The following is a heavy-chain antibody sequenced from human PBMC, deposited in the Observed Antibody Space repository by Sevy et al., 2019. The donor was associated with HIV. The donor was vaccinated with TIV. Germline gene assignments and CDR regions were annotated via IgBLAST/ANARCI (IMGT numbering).Heavy chain of an antibody. CDR2: IYYSGTT. Sequence: SETLSLTCTVSGCSINSDSYYWGWIRQPPGKGLEWIGNIYYSGTTYYNPSLKSRVTISVDTSKNQFALKLSSVTAADTAVYYCSRFEYGDYVSDFEYWGQGTLVTVSS. J-gene: IGHJ4*02. CDR1: GCSINSDSYY. V-gene: IGHV4-39*01. CDR3: SRFEYGDYVSDFEY. D-gene: IGHD2-21*02.